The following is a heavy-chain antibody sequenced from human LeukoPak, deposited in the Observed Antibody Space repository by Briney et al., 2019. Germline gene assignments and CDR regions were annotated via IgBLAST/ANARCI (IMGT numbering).Heavy chain of an antibody. CDR2: IYYSGST. D-gene: IGHD6-25*01. J-gene: IGHJ4*02. V-gene: IGHV4-59*08. CDR3: ARRSSAPAAYFDY. Sequence: SETLSLTCTVSGGSISSYYWSWIRQPPGKGLEWIGYIYYSGSTNYNPSLKSRVTISVDTSENQFSLKLSSVTAADTAVYYCARRSSAPAAYFDYWGQGTLVTVSS. CDR1: GGSISSYY.